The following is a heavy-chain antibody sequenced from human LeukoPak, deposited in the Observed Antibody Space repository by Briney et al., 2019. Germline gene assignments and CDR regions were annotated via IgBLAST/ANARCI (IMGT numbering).Heavy chain of an antibody. J-gene: IGHJ4*02. Sequence: GGSLRLSCAVSGFRYSSYAMSWVRQAPGKGLEGVSTISGSGDTYYVDSVKGRFTISRDNSKNTLYLQMNSLRAEDTAVYYCAKEGGYNYGYLDSWGQGTLVTVSS. V-gene: IGHV3-23*01. CDR2: ISGSGDT. CDR1: GFRYSSYA. CDR3: AKEGGYNYGYLDS. D-gene: IGHD5-18*01.